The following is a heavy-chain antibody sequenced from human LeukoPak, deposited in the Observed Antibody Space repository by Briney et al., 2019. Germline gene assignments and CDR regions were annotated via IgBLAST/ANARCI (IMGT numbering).Heavy chain of an antibody. CDR2: INSDGRST. D-gene: IGHD6-13*01. V-gene: IGHV3-74*01. CDR1: GFTFSSYW. Sequence: GGSLRLSCAASGFTFSSYWMHWVRQAPGKGLVWVSRINSDGRSTNYADSVKGRFTISRDNAKNTLYLQMNSLRAEDTAVYYCARASAAGIMLDSWGQGTLVTVSS. J-gene: IGHJ4*02. CDR3: ARASAAGIMLDS.